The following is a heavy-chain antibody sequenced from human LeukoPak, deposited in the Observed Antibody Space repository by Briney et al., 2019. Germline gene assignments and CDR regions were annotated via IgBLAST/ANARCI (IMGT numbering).Heavy chain of an antibody. V-gene: IGHV3-23*01. CDR1: GGSISSYY. Sequence: ETLSLTCNVSGGSISSYYWSWIRQPPGKGLEWVSSISDFDENTYYADSVKGRFTMSRDNSRNTLYLQMNNLRAEDTAVYYCAKRGYCSVASCSQTPYYFDHWGQGTLVTVSS. CDR2: ISDFDENT. J-gene: IGHJ4*02. D-gene: IGHD2-15*01. CDR3: AKRGYCSVASCSQTPYYFDH.